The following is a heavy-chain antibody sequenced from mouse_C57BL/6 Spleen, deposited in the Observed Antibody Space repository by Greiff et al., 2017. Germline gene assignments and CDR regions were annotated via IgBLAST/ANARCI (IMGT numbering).Heavy chain of an antibody. V-gene: IGHV1-64*01. D-gene: IGHD1-1*01. CDR2: IHPNSGST. Sequence: VQLQQPGAELVKPGASVKLSCKASGYTFTSYWMHWVKQRPGQGLEWIGMIHPNSGSTNYNEKFKSKATLTVDKSSSTAYMQLSSLTSEDSAVYCGARGGNDGSSAMDYWGQGTSVTVSS. CDR1: GYTFTSYW. J-gene: IGHJ4*01. CDR3: ARGGNDGSSAMDY.